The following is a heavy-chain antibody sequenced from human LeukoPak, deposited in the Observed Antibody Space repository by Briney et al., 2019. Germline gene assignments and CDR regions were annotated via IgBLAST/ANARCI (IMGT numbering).Heavy chain of an antibody. V-gene: IGHV4-59*08. CDR3: ARRDSLPGGASDI. J-gene: IGHJ3*02. D-gene: IGHD1-26*01. CDR1: GGSISSYY. CDR2: SYYSGST. Sequence: SETLSLTCTVSGGSISSYYWNWIRQPPGKGLEWIGYSYYSGSTNYNPSLKSRVTISVDTSKNQSSLKLSSVTAADTAVYYCARRDSLPGGASDIWGQGTMVTVSS.